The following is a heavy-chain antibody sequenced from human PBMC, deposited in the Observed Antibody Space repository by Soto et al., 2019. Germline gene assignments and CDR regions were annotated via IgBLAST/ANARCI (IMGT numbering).Heavy chain of an antibody. V-gene: IGHV4-34*01. CDR2: INHSGST. J-gene: IGHJ4*02. D-gene: IGHD6-6*01. CDR1: GGSFSGYY. CDR3: AREMLLRGGSSSEIDY. Sequence: SETLSLTCAVYGGSFSGYYWSWIRQPPGKGLEWIGEINHSGSTNYNPSLKSRVTISVDTSKNQFSLKLSSVTAADTAVYYCAREMLLRGGSSSEIDYWGQGTLVTVSS.